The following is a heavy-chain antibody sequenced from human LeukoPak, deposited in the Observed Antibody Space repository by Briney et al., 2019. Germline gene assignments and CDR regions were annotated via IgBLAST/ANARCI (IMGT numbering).Heavy chain of an antibody. V-gene: IGHV1-2*02. J-gene: IGHJ4*02. CDR3: ARVSGELPPFDY. CDR1: GYTFTSYG. Sequence: ASVKVSCKASGYTFTSYGISWVRQAPGQGLEWMGWINPNSGGTNYAQKFQGRVTMTRDTSISTAYMELSRLRSDDTAVYYCARVSGELPPFDYWGQGTLVTVSS. CDR2: INPNSGGT. D-gene: IGHD1-26*01.